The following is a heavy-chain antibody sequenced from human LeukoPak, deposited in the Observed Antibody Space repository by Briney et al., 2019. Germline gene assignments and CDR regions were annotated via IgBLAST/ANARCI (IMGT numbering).Heavy chain of an antibody. CDR2: IKQDGSEK. J-gene: IGHJ4*02. CDR3: ARDRIAAAGTPLDY. V-gene: IGHV3-7*01. D-gene: IGHD6-13*01. Sequence: GGSLRLSCAASGFTFSSYWMSWVRQAPGKGLEWVANIKQDGSEKYYVDSVKGRFTISRDNAKNSLYLQMNSLRAEDTAVYYCARDRIAAAGTPLDYWGQGTLVTVSS. CDR1: GFTFSSYW.